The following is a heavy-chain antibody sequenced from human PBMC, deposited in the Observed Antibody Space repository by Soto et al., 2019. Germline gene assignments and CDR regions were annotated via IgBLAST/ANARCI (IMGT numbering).Heavy chain of an antibody. J-gene: IGHJ5*01. D-gene: IGHD2-15*01. CDR3: AHEMPSTRNWFDS. CDR1: GFSLRTSGVG. Sequence: GPTLVNPTETLTLTCAFSGFSLRTSGVGVGWIRQPPGEALEWLALIYWNDDKRYSPSLKSRPTITKDTSKNQVVLIMNNMDPVDTATYYCAHEMPSTRNWFDSWGQGTLVTVSS. V-gene: IGHV2-5*01. CDR2: IYWNDDK.